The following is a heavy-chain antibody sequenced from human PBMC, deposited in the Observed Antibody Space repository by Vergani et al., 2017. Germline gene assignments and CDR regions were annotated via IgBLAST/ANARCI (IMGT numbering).Heavy chain of an antibody. D-gene: IGHD4-17*01. CDR2: ISGSGGST. J-gene: IGHJ3*02. Sequence: EVQLLESGGGLVQPGGSLRLSCAASGFTFSSYAMSWVRQAPGKGLEWVSAISGSGGSTYYADSVKGRFTISRDNSKNTLYLQMNSLRDEDTAVYYCVTTVTTPDAFDIWGQGTMVTVSS. V-gene: IGHV3-23*01. CDR3: VTTVTTPDAFDI. CDR1: GFTFSSYA.